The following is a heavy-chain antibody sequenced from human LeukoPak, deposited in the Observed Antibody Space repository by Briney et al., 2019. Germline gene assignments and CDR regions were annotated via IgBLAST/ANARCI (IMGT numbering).Heavy chain of an antibody. Sequence: GGSLRLSCEASGFTFSTYWMKWVRQAPGKGLEWVANIKQDGSQKYYVDSVKGRFIISRDNAKNSLYLQMNSVRAEDTAVYYCAREGTFGDYRASGDHWGQGAQVTVSS. CDR2: IKQDGSQK. CDR3: AREGTFGDYRASGDH. J-gene: IGHJ4*02. CDR1: GFTFSTYW. D-gene: IGHD2-21*02. V-gene: IGHV3-7*03.